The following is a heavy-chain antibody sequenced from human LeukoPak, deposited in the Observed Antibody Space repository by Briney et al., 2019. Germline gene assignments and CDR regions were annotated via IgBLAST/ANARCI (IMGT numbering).Heavy chain of an antibody. J-gene: IGHJ4*02. CDR2: IYYSGST. Sequence: SETLSLTCTVSGGSISSGDYYWSWIRQPPGKGLEWIGYIYYSGSTYYNPSLKSRVTISVDTSKNQCSLKLSSVTAADTAVYYCARDRDGYNPFDYWGQGTLVTVSS. D-gene: IGHD5-24*01. V-gene: IGHV4-30-4*08. CDR3: ARDRDGYNPFDY. CDR1: GGSISSGDYY.